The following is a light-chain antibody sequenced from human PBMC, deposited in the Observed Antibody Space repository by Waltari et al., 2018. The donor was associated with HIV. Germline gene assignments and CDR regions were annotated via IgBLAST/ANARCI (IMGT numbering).Light chain of an antibody. CDR1: QSLVSSNGDTY. CDR2: MIS. Sequence: DVVVTQSPLSLSVTLGQPASISCRSSQSLVSSNGDTYLEWFQQRPGQSPRRLIYMISKRNSGVPDRFSGSGSGSDFTLKISRVEAEDVGVYYCFQHEHRPHTFGQGTKLEIK. CDR3: FQHEHRPHT. V-gene: IGKV2-30*01. J-gene: IGKJ2*01.